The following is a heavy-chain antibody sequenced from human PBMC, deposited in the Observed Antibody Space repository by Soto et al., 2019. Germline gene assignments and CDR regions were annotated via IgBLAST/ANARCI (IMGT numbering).Heavy chain of an antibody. CDR1: GFTFSSHS. Sequence: GGSLRLSCAASGFTFSSHSMNWVRQAPGKGLEWVSYISSSSTIYYADSVKGRFTIYRDNARNSLFLQMTSLRAEDTALYYCARDVWSAAAQMYYIDVWGKGTTVTVSS. CDR2: ISSSSTI. V-gene: IGHV3-48*01. CDR3: ARDVWSAAAQMYYIDV. D-gene: IGHD6-13*01. J-gene: IGHJ6*03.